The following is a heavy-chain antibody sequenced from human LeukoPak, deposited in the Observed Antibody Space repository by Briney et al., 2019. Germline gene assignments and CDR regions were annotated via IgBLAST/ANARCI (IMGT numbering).Heavy chain of an antibody. J-gene: IGHJ5*02. Sequence: SQTLSLTCTVSGGSISSSSYYWGWIRQPPGKGLELIGNIYYSGSTYYNPSLKSRVTISVDTSKNQFSLKLSSVTAADTAVYYCARRFISVVVAPDWFDPWGQGTLVTVSS. V-gene: IGHV4-39*01. CDR2: IYYSGST. D-gene: IGHD2-15*01. CDR1: GGSISSSSYY. CDR3: ARRFISVVVAPDWFDP.